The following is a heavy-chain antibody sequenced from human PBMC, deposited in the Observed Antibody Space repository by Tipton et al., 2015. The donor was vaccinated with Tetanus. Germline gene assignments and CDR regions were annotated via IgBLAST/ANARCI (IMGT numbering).Heavy chain of an antibody. CDR2: INHSGFT. J-gene: IGHJ4*02. CDR3: ARANNEFPKKGPFDS. D-gene: IGHD1-1*01. CDR1: GGSFSGYH. Sequence: TLSLTCGVSGGSFSGYHWTWIRQSPGKGLEWIGEINHSGFTSYNPSLKSRATISVDTSKNQFSLRLTSVTAADTAVYYCARANNEFPKKGPFDSWGQGRLVIVSS. V-gene: IGHV4-34*01.